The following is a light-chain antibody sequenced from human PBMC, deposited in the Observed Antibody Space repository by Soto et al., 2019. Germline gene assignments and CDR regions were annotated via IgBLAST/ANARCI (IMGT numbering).Light chain of an antibody. J-gene: IGKJ1*01. CDR2: AGF. CDR3: QQSYSTPRT. CDR1: QNIDIY. V-gene: IGKV1-39*01. Sequence: DIQMTQSPSALSASVGDRVTITCRASQNIDIYLNWYQQKPGRAPQLLIYAGFSLQSGVSSRFSGSGSGTDFTLTVSSLQPEDVATYYCQQSYSTPRTFGQGTMVEIK.